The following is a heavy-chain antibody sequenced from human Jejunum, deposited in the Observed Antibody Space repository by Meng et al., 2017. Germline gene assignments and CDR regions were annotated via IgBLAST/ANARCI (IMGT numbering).Heavy chain of an antibody. CDR3: ARGDYYDSSDFYYEE. D-gene: IGHD3-22*01. CDR2: IWYDGSNK. CDR1: GFTFSSYG. J-gene: IGHJ4*02. Sequence: GGSLRLSCAASGFTFSSYGMHWVRQAPGKGLEWVAVIWYDGSNKYYADPVKGRFTISRDNSKNTLYLRMNSLRTEDTAVYYCARGDYYDSSDFYYEEWGQGTLATVSS. V-gene: IGHV3-33*01.